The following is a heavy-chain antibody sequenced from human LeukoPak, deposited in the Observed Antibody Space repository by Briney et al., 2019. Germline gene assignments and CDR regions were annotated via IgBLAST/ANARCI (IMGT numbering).Heavy chain of an antibody. D-gene: IGHD2-15*01. J-gene: IGHJ5*02. CDR2: ISSNGGST. CDR1: GFTLKSYD. CDR3: ARVFLSGGWLET. V-gene: IGHV3-64*01. Sequence: WGSLSLSCAASGFTLKSYDWYGVRQAPGKGLEYVSGISSNGGSTYYANSVKGRLTISRDNSKNTLYLQMGSLRADDMAVYYCARVFLSGGWLETWGQGTLVTVSS.